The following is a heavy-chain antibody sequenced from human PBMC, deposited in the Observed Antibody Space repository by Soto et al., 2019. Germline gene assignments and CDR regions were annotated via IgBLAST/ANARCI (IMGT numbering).Heavy chain of an antibody. CDR2: ISAYNGNT. CDR1: GYTFTSYG. V-gene: IGHV1-18*04. Sequence: ASVKVSCKASGYTFTSYGISWVRQAPGQGLEWMGWISAYNGNTNYAQKLQGRVTMTTDTSTSTAYMELRSLRSDDTAVYYCARDDGIIVVPAARNSADAFDIWGHGTMVTVSS. J-gene: IGHJ3*02. CDR3: ARDDGIIVVPAARNSADAFDI. D-gene: IGHD2-2*01.